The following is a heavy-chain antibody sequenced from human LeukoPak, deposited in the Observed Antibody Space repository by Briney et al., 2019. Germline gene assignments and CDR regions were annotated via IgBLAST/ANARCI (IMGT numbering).Heavy chain of an antibody. V-gene: IGHV1-18*01. CDR1: GYSFGIFG. J-gene: IGHJ5*02. D-gene: IGHD2-2*01. Sequence: ASVTVSCTASGYSFGIFGTSWVRQAPGQGLEWMGWISANNGNTNYAQNLQGRVTITTDTSTSTAYMELRSLRSDDTAVYYCARVGVVVPAAWFDPWGQGTLVTVSS. CDR2: ISANNGNT. CDR3: ARVGVVVPAAWFDP.